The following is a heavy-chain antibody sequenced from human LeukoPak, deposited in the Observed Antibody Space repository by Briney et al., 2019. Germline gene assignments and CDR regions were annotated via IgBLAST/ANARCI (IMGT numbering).Heavy chain of an antibody. D-gene: IGHD3-22*01. Sequence: ASVKVSCKASGYTFTSYGISWVRQAPGQGLEWMGWISAYNGNTNYAQKLQGRVTMTTDTSTSTAYMELRSLRSDDTAVYYCARAYYYDSSGYYIPFYYYYYMDVWGKGTTVTVSS. CDR1: GYTFTSYG. CDR2: ISAYNGNT. V-gene: IGHV1-18*01. J-gene: IGHJ6*03. CDR3: ARAYYYDSSGYYIPFYYYYYMDV.